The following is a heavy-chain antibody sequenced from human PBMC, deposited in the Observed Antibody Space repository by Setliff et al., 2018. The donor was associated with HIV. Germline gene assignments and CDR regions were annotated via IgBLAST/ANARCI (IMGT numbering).Heavy chain of an antibody. J-gene: IGHJ4*02. Sequence: KPSETLSLTCSVSGDSISSGGHYWSWVRQSPGKGLEWIGYIHYSGSTYFNPSLKSRVSISTDTSKNQFSLKLTSVTAADTAVYYCASRDASRYFDDYWGQGTLVTVS. D-gene: IGHD3-22*01. CDR2: IHYSGST. CDR1: GDSISSGGHY. CDR3: ASRDASRYFDDY. V-gene: IGHV4-30-4*08.